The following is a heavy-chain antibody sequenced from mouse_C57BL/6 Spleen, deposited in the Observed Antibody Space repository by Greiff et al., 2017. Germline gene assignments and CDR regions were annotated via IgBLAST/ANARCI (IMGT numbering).Heavy chain of an antibody. Sequence: EVKLMESGGGLVKPGGSLKLSCAASGFTFSSYAMSWVRQTPEKRLEWVATISDGGSYTYYPDNVKGRFTISRDNAKNNLYLQMSHLKSEDTAMXYCARGPYSNYPWFAYWGQGTLVTVSA. CDR1: GFTFSSYA. CDR2: ISDGGSYT. V-gene: IGHV5-4*03. D-gene: IGHD2-5*01. J-gene: IGHJ3*01. CDR3: ARGPYSNYPWFAY.